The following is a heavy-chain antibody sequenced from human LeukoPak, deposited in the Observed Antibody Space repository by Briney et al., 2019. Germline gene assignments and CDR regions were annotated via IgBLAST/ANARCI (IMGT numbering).Heavy chain of an antibody. CDR1: GGTFSSYA. V-gene: IGHV1-69*04. CDR3: AREDYYGSGSYEPEEYNWFDP. D-gene: IGHD3-10*01. CDR2: IIPILGIA. Sequence: ASVKVSCKASGGTFSSYAISWVRQAPGQGLEWMGRIIPILGIANYAQKFQGRVTITADKSTSTAYMELSSLRSEDTAVYYCAREDYYGSGSYEPEEYNWFDPWGQGTLVTVSS. J-gene: IGHJ5*02.